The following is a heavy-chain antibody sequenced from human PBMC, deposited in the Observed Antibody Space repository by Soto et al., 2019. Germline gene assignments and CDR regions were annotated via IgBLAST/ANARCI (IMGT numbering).Heavy chain of an antibody. CDR1: GFTFDDYA. CDR2: ISWNGDAT. V-gene: IGHV3-9*01. CDR3: ANLPLYGSGFDC. J-gene: IGHJ4*02. Sequence: EVQLVESGGGLVQPGGSLRLSCAASGFTFDDYAIHWVRQIPGKGLEWVSGISWNGDATGYADSVKGRFTISRANAKNSLYLQMDSLKTEDTAMYYSANLPLYGSGFDCWGQGTLVTVSS. D-gene: IGHD3-10*01.